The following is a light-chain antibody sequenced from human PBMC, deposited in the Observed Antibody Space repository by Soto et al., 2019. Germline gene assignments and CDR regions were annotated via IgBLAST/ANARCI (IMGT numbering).Light chain of an antibody. CDR2: AAS. V-gene: IGKV1-9*01. Sequence: IQLTQSPSSLSASVGDRVTITCRASQDISSSLAWYQQKPGKAPKLLIFAASILQNGVPSGFSGSGFGTDFTLTISSLRAEDFATYFCQQVRSYPSTFGGGTRVEI. CDR1: QDISSS. CDR3: QQVRSYPST. J-gene: IGKJ4*01.